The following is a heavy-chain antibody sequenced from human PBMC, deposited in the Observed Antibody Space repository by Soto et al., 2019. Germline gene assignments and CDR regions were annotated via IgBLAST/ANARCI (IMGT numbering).Heavy chain of an antibody. CDR1: GYTFTNYG. V-gene: IGHV1-18*01. D-gene: IGHD1-1*01. CDR2: ISAYNGDT. J-gene: IGHJ6*03. CDR3: ARGGQHDGYCHYYSYV. Sequence: QVQLLQSGAEVKKPVASVKVSCTASGYTFTNYGITWVRQAPGQGLAWLGWISAYNGDTHYTQRLKGRVTMTTTTSSRPAYMELRGLRSDDTAVYYCARGGQHDGYCHYYSYVWGNGTTVTVSS.